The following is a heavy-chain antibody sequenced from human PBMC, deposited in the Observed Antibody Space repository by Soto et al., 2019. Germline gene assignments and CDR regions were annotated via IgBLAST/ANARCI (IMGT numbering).Heavy chain of an antibody. V-gene: IGHV4-30-4*01. J-gene: IGHJ5*02. D-gene: IGHD3-22*01. CDR2: IYYSGSA. CDR3: ARAYYNDRRFDP. CDR1: GGSINSGDYY. Sequence: HVQLQESGPGLVKPSQTLSLTCTVSGGSINSGDYYWSWIRKPPGKGLEWIGYIYYSGSAYYNPSLKSRLTISGDTSKNQFSLNLSSVTAADTAVYYCARAYYNDRRFDPWGQGTLVTVSS.